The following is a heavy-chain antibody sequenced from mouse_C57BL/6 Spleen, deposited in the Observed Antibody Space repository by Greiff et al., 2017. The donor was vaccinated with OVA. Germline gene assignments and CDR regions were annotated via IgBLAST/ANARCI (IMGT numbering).Heavy chain of an antibody. V-gene: IGHV1-61*01. CDR3: ARFDYDVFAY. CDR2: IYPSDSET. CDR1: GYTFTSYW. Sequence: QVQLQQPGAELVRPGSSVKLSFKASGYTFTSYWMDWVKQRPGQGLEWIGNIYPSDSETHYNQKFKDKATLTVDKSSSTAYMQLSSLTSEDSAVYYCARFDYDVFAYWGQGTLVTVSA. D-gene: IGHD2-4*01. J-gene: IGHJ3*01.